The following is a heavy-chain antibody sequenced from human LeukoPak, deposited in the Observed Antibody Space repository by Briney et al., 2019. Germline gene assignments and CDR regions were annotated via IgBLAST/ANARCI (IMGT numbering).Heavy chain of an antibody. V-gene: IGHV4-59*01. J-gene: IGHJ2*01. D-gene: IGHD2-2*01. CDR2: IYYSGST. CDR1: GGSISSYY. CDR3: ARDYAVGYWYFDL. Sequence: SETLSLTCTVSGGSISSYYWSWIRQPPGKGLEWIGYIYYSGSTNYNPSLKSRVTISVDTSKNQFSLNLSSVTAADTALYYCARDYAVGYWYFDLWGHGTLVTVSS.